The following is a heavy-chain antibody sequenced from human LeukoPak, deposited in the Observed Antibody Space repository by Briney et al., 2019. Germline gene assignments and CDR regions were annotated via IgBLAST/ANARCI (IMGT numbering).Heavy chain of an antibody. Sequence: ASVQVSSKASGYTFTNYDINWVRQATGQGLEWMGWMNPNSGNTGYAQKFQGRVTMTRNTSITSAYLDLSSLTSEATTVYYCARSPHRYYFDYGGQEILVTVSS. CDR3: ARSPHRYYFDY. V-gene: IGHV1-8*01. J-gene: IGHJ4*02. CDR1: GYTFTNYD. CDR2: MNPNSGNT.